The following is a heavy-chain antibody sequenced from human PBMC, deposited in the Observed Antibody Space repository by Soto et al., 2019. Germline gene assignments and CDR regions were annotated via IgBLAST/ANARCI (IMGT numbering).Heavy chain of an antibody. J-gene: IGHJ4*02. V-gene: IGHV4-59*01. CDR2: VYYSGST. D-gene: IGHD3-22*01. CDR3: ARGKSGYYPYFDN. Sequence: QVRLQESGPGLVKPSETLSLTCTVSGDFISSYYWSWIRQPPGKGLEWIGYVYYSGSTNYNPSLKCRVTISVDTSKKQFSLKLRSVTAADTAVYFCARGKSGYYPYFDNWGQGTLVTVSS. CDR1: GDFISSYY.